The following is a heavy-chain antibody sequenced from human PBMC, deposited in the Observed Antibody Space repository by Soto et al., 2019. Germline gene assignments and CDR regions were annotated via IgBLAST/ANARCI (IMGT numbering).Heavy chain of an antibody. Sequence: PGGSLRLSCAASGFTFSSYEMNWVRQAPGKGLEWVSYISSSGSTIYYADSVKGRFTISRDNAKNSLYLQMNSLRAEDTAVYYCARDTVGATYHHYGMDVWGQGTTVTVSS. V-gene: IGHV3-48*03. CDR2: ISSSGSTI. D-gene: IGHD1-26*01. CDR3: ARDTVGATYHHYGMDV. J-gene: IGHJ6*02. CDR1: GFTFSSYE.